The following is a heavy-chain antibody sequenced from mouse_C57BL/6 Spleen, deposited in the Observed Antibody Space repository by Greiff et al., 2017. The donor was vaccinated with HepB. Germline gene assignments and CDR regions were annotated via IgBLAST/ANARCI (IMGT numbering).Heavy chain of an antibody. J-gene: IGHJ3*01. D-gene: IGHD1-1*01. CDR1: GFTFSDYY. CDR2: INYDGSST. Sequence: EVKLVESEGGLVQPGSSMKLSCTASGFTFSDYYMAWVRQVPEKGLEWVANINYDGSSTYYLDSLKSRFIISRDNAKNILYLQMSSLKSEDTATYYCARDRHYYGSSEPFAYWGQGTLVTVSA. CDR3: ARDRHYYGSSEPFAY. V-gene: IGHV5-16*01.